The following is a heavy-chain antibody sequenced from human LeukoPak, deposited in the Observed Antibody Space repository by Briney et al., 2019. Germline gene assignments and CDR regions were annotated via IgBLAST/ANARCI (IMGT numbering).Heavy chain of an antibody. CDR1: GYTFTYYY. D-gene: IGHD5-12*01. V-gene: IGHV1-18*04. J-gene: IGHJ4*02. Sequence: GASVKVSCKTSGYTFTYYYIHWVRQAPGQGLEWMGWISAYNGNTNYAQKLQGRVTMTTDTSTSTAYMELRSLRSDDTAVYYCARDEVGYSGYDYPPVYWGQGTLVTVSS. CDR2: ISAYNGNT. CDR3: ARDEVGYSGYDYPPVY.